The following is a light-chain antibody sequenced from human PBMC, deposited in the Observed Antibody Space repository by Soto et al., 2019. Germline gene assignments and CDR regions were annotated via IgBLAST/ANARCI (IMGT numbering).Light chain of an antibody. CDR1: QSVSSSD. CDR3: QQYGSSPQGLT. V-gene: IGKV3-20*01. J-gene: IGKJ4*01. Sequence: DIVLTQSPGTLSLSPGERATLSCRASQSVSSSDLAWYQQKPGQAPRLLIYGASSRATGVPDRFSGSGSGTDFTLTISRLEPEDFAVYYCQQYGSSPQGLTFGGGTKVDIK. CDR2: GAS.